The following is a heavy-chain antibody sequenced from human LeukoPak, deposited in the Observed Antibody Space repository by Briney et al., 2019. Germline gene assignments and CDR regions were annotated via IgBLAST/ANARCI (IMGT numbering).Heavy chain of an antibody. V-gene: IGHV3-64*01. J-gene: IGHJ3*02. CDR3: ARPMMATITNDAFDI. D-gene: IGHD5-24*01. CDR1: GFTFSSYA. CDR2: ISSNGGST. Sequence: GGSLRLSCAASGFTFSSYAMHWVRQAPGKGLEYVSAISSNGGSTYYANSVKGRFTISRDNSKNTLYLQMGSLRADDMAVYYCARPMMATITNDAFDIWGQGTMVTVSS.